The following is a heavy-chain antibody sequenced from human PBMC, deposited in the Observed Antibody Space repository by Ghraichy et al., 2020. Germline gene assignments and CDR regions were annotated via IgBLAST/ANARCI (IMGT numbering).Heavy chain of an antibody. CDR2: IIPILGIA. Sequence: SVKVSCKASGGTFSSYAISWVRQAPGQGLEWMGRIIPILGIANYAQKFQGRVTITADKSTSTAYMELSSLRSEDTAVYYCARDRNYDYYDSSGFDYWGQGTLVTVSS. J-gene: IGHJ4*02. D-gene: IGHD3-22*01. CDR1: GGTFSSYA. V-gene: IGHV1-69*04. CDR3: ARDRNYDYYDSSGFDY.